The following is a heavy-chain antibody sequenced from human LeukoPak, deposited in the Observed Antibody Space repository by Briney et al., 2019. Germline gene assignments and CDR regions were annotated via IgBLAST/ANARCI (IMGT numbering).Heavy chain of an antibody. CDR1: GFTFSSYA. CDR2: ISGSGGST. D-gene: IGHD4-17*01. Sequence: GGSLRLSCAASGFTFSSYAMSWVRQAPGKGLQWVSAISGSGGSTYYADSVKGRFTISRDNSKNTLYLQMNSLRAEDTAVYYCAKHAPRAADYGDYFDHWGQGTLVTVSS. V-gene: IGHV3-23*01. J-gene: IGHJ4*02. CDR3: AKHAPRAADYGDYFDH.